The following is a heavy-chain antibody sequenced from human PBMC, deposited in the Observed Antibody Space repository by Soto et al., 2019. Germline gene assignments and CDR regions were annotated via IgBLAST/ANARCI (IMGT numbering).Heavy chain of an antibody. Sequence: GGSLRLSCTASGFAFSDYWMRWVRQVPGKGLVWVSSISSSSSYIYYADSVKGRFTISRDNAKNSLYLQMNSLRAEDTAVYYCARHGYSYGGGYFDYWGQGTLVTVSS. CDR1: GFAFSDYW. V-gene: IGHV3-21*01. CDR3: ARHGYSYGGGYFDY. D-gene: IGHD5-18*01. J-gene: IGHJ4*02. CDR2: ISSSSSYI.